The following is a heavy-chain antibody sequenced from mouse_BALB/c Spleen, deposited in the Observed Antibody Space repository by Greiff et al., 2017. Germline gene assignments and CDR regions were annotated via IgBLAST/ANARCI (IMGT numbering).Heavy chain of an antibody. CDR1: GFSLTSYG. V-gene: IGHV2-9*02. Sequence: VQGVESGPGLVAPSQSLSITCTVSGFSLTSYGVHWVRQPPGKGLEWLGVIWAGGSTNYNSALMSRLSISKDNSKSQVFLKMNSLQTDDTAMYYCARDRGVTPFAYWGQGTLVTVSA. J-gene: IGHJ3*01. CDR3: ARDRGVTPFAY. CDR2: IWAGGST. D-gene: IGHD2-12*01.